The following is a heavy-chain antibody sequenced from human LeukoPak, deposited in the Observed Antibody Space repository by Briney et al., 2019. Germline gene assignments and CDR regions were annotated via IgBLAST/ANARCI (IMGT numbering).Heavy chain of an antibody. V-gene: IGHV3-9*01. CDR1: GFTFDDYA. Sequence: PGRSLRLSCAASGFTFDDYAMHWVRQAPGKGLEWVSGISWNSGSIGYADSVKGRFTISRDNAKNLLYLQMDSLRADDTAVYYCARDSGPADPEAFDIWGQGTMVTVSS. D-gene: IGHD1-14*01. CDR2: ISWNSGSI. J-gene: IGHJ3*02. CDR3: ARDSGPADPEAFDI.